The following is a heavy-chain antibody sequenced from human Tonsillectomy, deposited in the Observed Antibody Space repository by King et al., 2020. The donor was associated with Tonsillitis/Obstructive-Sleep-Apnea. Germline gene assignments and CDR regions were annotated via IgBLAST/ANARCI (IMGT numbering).Heavy chain of an antibody. D-gene: IGHD2-8*01. J-gene: IGHJ3*02. Sequence: VQLQESGPGLVKPSETLSLTCTVSGGSISSYYWSWIRQPPGKGLEGVGHRYYNGGTNNTPSLNSRVTIQVETSQNQFSLKLSSVTAADTAVYYCARDMVLGAVGYAFDIWGQGTMVTVSS. CDR1: GGSISSYY. V-gene: IGHV4-59*01. CDR2: RYYNGGT. CDR3: ARDMVLGAVGYAFDI.